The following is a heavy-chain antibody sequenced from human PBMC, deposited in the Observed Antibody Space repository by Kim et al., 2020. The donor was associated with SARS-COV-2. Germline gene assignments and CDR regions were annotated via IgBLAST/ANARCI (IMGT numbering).Heavy chain of an antibody. CDR3: ARERAGKRWLQLWGAVDY. J-gene: IGHJ4*02. V-gene: IGHV4-31*03. CDR2: IYYSGST. CDR1: GGSISSGGYY. Sequence: SETLSLTCTVSGGSISSGGYYWSWIRQHPGKGLEWIGYIYYSGSTYYNPSLKSRVTISVDTSKNQFSLKLSSVTAADTAVYYCARERAGKRWLQLWGAVDYWGQGTLVTVSS. D-gene: IGHD5-12*01.